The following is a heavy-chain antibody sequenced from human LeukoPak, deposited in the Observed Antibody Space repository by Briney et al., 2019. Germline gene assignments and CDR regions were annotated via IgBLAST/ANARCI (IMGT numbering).Heavy chain of an antibody. CDR2: IYYRGST. Sequence: SETLSLTCTVSGGSISSSSYYWGGIRQPPGKGVEWIGSIYYRGSTYYNPSLKSRVTISVDTSKNQYSLKLSSVIAADTAVYYCACSPGIAAAGFDYWGQGTLVTVSS. CDR3: ACSPGIAAAGFDY. D-gene: IGHD6-13*01. CDR1: GGSISSSSYY. J-gene: IGHJ4*02. V-gene: IGHV4-39*01.